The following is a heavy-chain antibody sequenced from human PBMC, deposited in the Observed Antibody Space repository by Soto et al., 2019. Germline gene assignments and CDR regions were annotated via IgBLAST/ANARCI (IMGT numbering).Heavy chain of an antibody. V-gene: IGHV1-8*01. CDR1: GYTFTTYD. Sequence: QVQLVQSGAEVEKPGASVKVSCKASGYTFTTYDFNWVRQAPGHGLEWMGWMSPDTGNTGYEQKFQGRVTMTRDTSISTAFMALSGLTAEDTAVYYCARALGYSSTSRLDLWGQGTLVTVSS. CDR3: ARALGYSSTSRLDL. CDR2: MSPDTGNT. J-gene: IGHJ4*02. D-gene: IGHD6-19*01.